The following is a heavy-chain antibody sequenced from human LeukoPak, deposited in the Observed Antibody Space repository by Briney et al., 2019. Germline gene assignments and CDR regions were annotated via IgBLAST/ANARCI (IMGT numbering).Heavy chain of an antibody. D-gene: IGHD2-15*01. J-gene: IGHJ4*02. CDR1: GLTFINFG. CDR3: AKAPVTSCRGAFCYPFDY. CDR2: MSSSDDGR. Sequence: GGSLRLSCAASGLTFINFGMTWVRQAPGKGLEWVSAMSSSDDGRYYAASVRGRFTISRDTSRSTLYPQMNSLRAEDAAVYYCAKAPVTSCRGAFCYPFDYWGQGTLVTVSS. V-gene: IGHV3-23*01.